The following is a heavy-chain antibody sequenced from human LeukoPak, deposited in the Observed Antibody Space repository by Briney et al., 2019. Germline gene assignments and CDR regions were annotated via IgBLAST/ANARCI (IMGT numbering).Heavy chain of an antibody. CDR3: ATNRRPVWYGMDV. V-gene: IGHV3-48*02. J-gene: IGHJ6*02. Sequence: GGSLRLSCAASGVTFSSYSMNWVRQAPGKGLEWVSYISSSSSTIYYADSVKGRFTISRDNAKNSLYLQMNSLRDEDTAVYYCATNRRPVWYGMDVWGQGTTVTVSS. CDR2: ISSSSSTI. CDR1: GVTFSSYS.